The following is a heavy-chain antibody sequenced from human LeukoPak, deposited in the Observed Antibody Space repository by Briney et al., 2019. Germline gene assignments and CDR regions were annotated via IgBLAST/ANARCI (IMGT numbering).Heavy chain of an antibody. CDR2: ISAYNGNT. CDR1: VYTFTSYG. Sequence: ASVKVSCKASVYTFTSYGISWVRQAPGQWLDWMGWISAYNGNTNYAQKLQGRVTMTTDTSTSTAYMELRSLRSDDTAVYYCARASGGYCSSTSCYAFDYWGQGTLVTVSS. V-gene: IGHV1-18*01. J-gene: IGHJ4*02. CDR3: ARASGGYCSSTSCYAFDY. D-gene: IGHD2-2*01.